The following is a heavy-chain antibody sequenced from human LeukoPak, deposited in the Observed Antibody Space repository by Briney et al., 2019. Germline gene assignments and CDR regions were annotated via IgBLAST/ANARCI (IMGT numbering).Heavy chain of an antibody. J-gene: IGHJ6*03. V-gene: IGHV1-2*02. D-gene: IGHD2/OR15-2a*01. CDR2: INPNSGGT. Sequence: ASVKVSCKASGYTFTGYYMHWVRQAPGQGLEWMGWINPNSGGTNYAQKFQGRVTMTRDTSISTAYMELSRLRSDDTAVYYCARGAPGVIASMDVWDKGTTVTVSS. CDR1: GYTFTGYY. CDR3: ARGAPGVIASMDV.